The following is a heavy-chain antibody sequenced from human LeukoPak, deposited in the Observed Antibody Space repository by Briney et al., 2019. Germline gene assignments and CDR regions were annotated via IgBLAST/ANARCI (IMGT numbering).Heavy chain of an antibody. CDR2: IYYSGST. CDR3: ARGDYDILAGPGVWFDP. D-gene: IGHD3-9*01. CDR1: GGSISSGGYY. V-gene: IGHV4-31*03. J-gene: IGHJ5*02. Sequence: SETLSLTCTVSGGSISSGGYYWSWIRQHPGKGLEWIGYIYYSGSTYYNPSLKSRVTISVDTSKNQFSLKLSSVTAADTAVYYCARGDYDILAGPGVWFDPWGQGTLVTVSS.